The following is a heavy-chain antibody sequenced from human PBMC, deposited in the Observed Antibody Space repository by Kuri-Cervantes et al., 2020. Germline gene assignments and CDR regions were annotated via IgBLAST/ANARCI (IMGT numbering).Heavy chain of an antibody. CDR3: ARLRRYGHKLIGHFDY. V-gene: IGHV4-38-2*02. CDR2: LYHSGST. CDR1: GYSITNNFY. Sequence: SETLSLTCIVSGYSITNNFYWGWIRQPQGKGLEWIGSLYHSGSTYYNSSLKSRVTISADTSKNHFSLRLSSVTAADTAVYYCARLRRYGHKLIGHFDYLGQGTLVTVSS. J-gene: IGHJ4*02. D-gene: IGHD5-24*01.